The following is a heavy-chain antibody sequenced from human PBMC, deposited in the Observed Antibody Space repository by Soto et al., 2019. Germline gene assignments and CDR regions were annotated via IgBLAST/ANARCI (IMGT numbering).Heavy chain of an antibody. D-gene: IGHD1-7*01. CDR1: GSSISSGNYY. Sequence: ASETLSLTCTFSGSSISSGNYYWSWIRQPPGKGLEWIGFISYSGSTYYNASLKSRVTISVDTSKNQFSLDLSFVTAADTAVYYCATMGTPATGLYYFDYWGQGTLVTVSS. CDR2: ISYSGST. CDR3: ATMGTPATGLYYFDY. V-gene: IGHV4-30-4*01. J-gene: IGHJ4*02.